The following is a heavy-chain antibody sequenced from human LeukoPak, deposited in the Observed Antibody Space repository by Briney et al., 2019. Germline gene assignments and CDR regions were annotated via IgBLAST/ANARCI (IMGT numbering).Heavy chain of an antibody. D-gene: IGHD3-10*01. Sequence: PGGSLRLSCAASGLTFDDYAMHWVRQAPGKGLEWVSGISWNSGSIGYADSVKGRFTISRDNAKNSLYLQMNSLSAEDTALYYCAKDTHGYGSGSYYKAFDYWGQGTLVTVSS. V-gene: IGHV3-9*01. CDR3: AKDTHGYGSGSYYKAFDY. CDR1: GLTFDDYA. CDR2: ISWNSGSI. J-gene: IGHJ4*02.